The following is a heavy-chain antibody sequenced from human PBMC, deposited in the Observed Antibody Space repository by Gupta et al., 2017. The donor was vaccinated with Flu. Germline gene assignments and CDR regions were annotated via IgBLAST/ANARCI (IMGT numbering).Heavy chain of an antibody. D-gene: IGHD3/OR15-3a*01. CDR3: ARGMDGGWFDP. Sequence: EVQLVESGGGLVQPGGSLKLSCAASGFPFSGSTMHWVRQASGKGLEWVGRIRSKANSYATAYAASVKGRFTISRDDSKNTAYLQMNSLKTEDTAVYYCARGMDGGWFDPWGQGTLVTVSS. J-gene: IGHJ5*02. CDR1: GFPFSGST. CDR2: IRSKANSYAT. V-gene: IGHV3-73*01.